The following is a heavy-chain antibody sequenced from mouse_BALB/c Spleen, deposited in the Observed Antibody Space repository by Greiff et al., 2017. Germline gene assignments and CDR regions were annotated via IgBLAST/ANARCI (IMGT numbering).Heavy chain of an antibody. Sequence: EVMLVESGGGLVKPGGSLKLSCAASGFTFSSYAMSWVRQSPEKRLEWVAEISSGGSYTYYPDTVTGRFTISRDNAKNTLCLEMSSLRSEDTAMYYCARDYGNPFAYWGQGTLVTVSA. CDR3: ARDYGNPFAY. D-gene: IGHD2-1*01. CDR2: ISSGGSYT. V-gene: IGHV5-9-4*01. CDR1: GFTFSSYA. J-gene: IGHJ3*01.